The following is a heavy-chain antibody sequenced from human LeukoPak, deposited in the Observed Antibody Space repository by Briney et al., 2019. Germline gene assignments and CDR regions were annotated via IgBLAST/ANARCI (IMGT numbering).Heavy chain of an antibody. V-gene: IGHV3-53*01. Sequence: GGSLRLSCAASGFTVSSNYMSWVRQAPGKGLEWVSVIYSGGSTYYADSVKGRFTISRDNSKNTLYLQMNSLRAEDTAVYYCASRPRGLAFDYWGQGTLVTVSS. CDR2: IYSGGST. J-gene: IGHJ4*02. CDR3: ASRPRGLAFDY. CDR1: GFTVSSNY. D-gene: IGHD3-10*01.